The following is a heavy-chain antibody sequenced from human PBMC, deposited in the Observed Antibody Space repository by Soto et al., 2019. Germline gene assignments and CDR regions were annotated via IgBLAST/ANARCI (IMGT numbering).Heavy chain of an antibody. CDR2: ISGSGGST. CDR1: GFTFSSYA. CDR3: AKDQGGSYPPTQHWYFDL. J-gene: IGHJ2*01. Sequence: EVQLLESGGGLVQPGGSLRLSCAASGFTFSSYAMSWVRQAPGKGLEWVSAISGSGGSTYYADSVKGRFTISRDNSKNTLYLQMNSLRAEDTAVYYCAKDQGGSYPPTQHWYFDLWGRGTLVTVSS. V-gene: IGHV3-23*01. D-gene: IGHD1-26*01.